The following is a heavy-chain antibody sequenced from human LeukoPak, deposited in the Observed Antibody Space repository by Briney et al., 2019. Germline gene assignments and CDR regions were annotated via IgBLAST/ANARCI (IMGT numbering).Heavy chain of an antibody. J-gene: IGHJ4*02. V-gene: IGHV3-23*01. CDR3: AKMPVSYSSGWSNFGY. CDR1: GFTFSSYA. Sequence: GGSLTLSCAASGFTFSSYAMSWVRQAPGTGLEWVSAISGSGGSTYYADSVKGRFTTSRDNSKNTLYLQMNSLRAEDTAVYYCAKMPVSYSSGWSNFGYWGQGTLVSVSS. D-gene: IGHD6-19*01. CDR2: ISGSGGST.